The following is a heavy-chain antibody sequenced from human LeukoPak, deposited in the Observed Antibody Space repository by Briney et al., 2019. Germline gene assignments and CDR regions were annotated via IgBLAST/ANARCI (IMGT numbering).Heavy chain of an antibody. CDR2: IYYSGST. J-gene: IGHJ4*02. CDR1: GGSISSSSYY. CDR3: ARENSSSSTFVDY. Sequence: SETLSLTCTVSGGSISSSSYYWGWIRQPPGKGLEWIGSIYYSGSTYYNPSLKSRVTISVDTSKNQFSLKLSSVTAADTAVYYCARENSSSSTFVDYWGQGTLVTVSS. D-gene: IGHD6-6*01. V-gene: IGHV4-39*07.